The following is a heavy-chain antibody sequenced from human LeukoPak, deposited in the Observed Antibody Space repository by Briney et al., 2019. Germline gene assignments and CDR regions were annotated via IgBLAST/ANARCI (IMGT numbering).Heavy chain of an antibody. CDR3: AAYCSSTSCSPLGDAFDI. CDR2: IYPGDSDT. Sequence: GESLKISCKGSGYSFTSYWIGWVRQMPGKGLEWMGIIYPGDSDTRYSPSFQGQVTISADKSISTAYLQWSSLKASDTAMYYCAAYCSSTSCSPLGDAFDIWGQGTMVTVSS. CDR1: GYSFTSYW. D-gene: IGHD2-2*01. J-gene: IGHJ3*02. V-gene: IGHV5-51*01.